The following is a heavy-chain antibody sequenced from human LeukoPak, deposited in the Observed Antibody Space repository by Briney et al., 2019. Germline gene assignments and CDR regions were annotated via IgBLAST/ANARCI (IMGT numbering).Heavy chain of an antibody. J-gene: IGHJ5*02. CDR3: ARGHYGSGSYGENWFDP. Sequence: GGSLRLSCAASGFTFSSSWMTWVRQAPGKGLEWLANIKGDGSDKNYVDSVKGRFTISRENAKNSLYLQMNSLRAGDTAVYYCARGHYGSGSYGENWFDPWGQGTLVTVSS. V-gene: IGHV3-7*01. D-gene: IGHD3-10*01. CDR1: GFTFSSSW. CDR2: IKGDGSDK.